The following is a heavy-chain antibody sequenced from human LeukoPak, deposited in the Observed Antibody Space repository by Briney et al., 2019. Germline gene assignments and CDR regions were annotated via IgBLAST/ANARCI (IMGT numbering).Heavy chain of an antibody. CDR3: ATSVYSSGWHPFFDY. CDR2: IHYIGST. V-gene: IGHV4-39*02. J-gene: IGHJ4*02. D-gene: IGHD6-19*01. CDR1: GDSISNHNYF. Sequence: SETLSLTCTVSGDSISNHNYFWGWIRQPPGKGLEWIGSIHYIGSTYFNLFLKSRVTVSVDTSKNHFSLKLSSVTAADTGVYYCATSVYSSGWHPFFDYWGQGAAVIVSS.